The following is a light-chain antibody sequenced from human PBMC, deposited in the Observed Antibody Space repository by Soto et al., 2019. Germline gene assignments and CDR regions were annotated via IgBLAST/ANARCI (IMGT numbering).Light chain of an antibody. CDR1: SSDIGHYNY. CDR3: SSYTSISTYL. J-gene: IGLJ1*01. V-gene: IGLV2-14*01. Sequence: QSALTQPASVSGSPGQSITISCTGTSSDIGHYNYVSWYQQHPGRAPKLMIYDVSNRPSGVSNRFSGSKSANTASLTISGFQTEDEADYYCSSYTSISTYLFGTGTKLTVL. CDR2: DVS.